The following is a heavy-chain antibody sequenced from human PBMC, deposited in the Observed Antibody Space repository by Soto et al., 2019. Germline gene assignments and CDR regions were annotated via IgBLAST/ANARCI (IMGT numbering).Heavy chain of an antibody. J-gene: IGHJ5*02. CDR2: IYYSGST. D-gene: IGHD3-22*01. Sequence: SETLSLTCTVSGASISSYYWSWIRQPPGKGLEWIGYIYYSGSTNYNPSLKSRVTISVDTSKNQFSLKLSSVTAADTAVYYCARGNYDSSGYYGVYWFDPWGQGTLVTVS. CDR3: ARGNYDSSGYYGVYWFDP. CDR1: GASISSYY. V-gene: IGHV4-59*12.